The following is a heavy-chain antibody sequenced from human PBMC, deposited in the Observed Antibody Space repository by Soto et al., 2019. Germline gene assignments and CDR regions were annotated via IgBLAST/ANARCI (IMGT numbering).Heavy chain of an antibody. D-gene: IGHD3-22*01. V-gene: IGHV5-51*01. Sequence: PGESLKISCKASGYTFTRYWIGWVRQMPGKGLEWMGTIYPGDSDTRYSPSLQGQVTISVDKTISTAYLQWSSLKASDTAMYYCARHQDFNYESVGYYCNFDTWGQGALVTVSS. J-gene: IGHJ4*02. CDR3: ARHQDFNYESVGYYCNFDT. CDR2: IYPGDSDT. CDR1: GYTFTRYW.